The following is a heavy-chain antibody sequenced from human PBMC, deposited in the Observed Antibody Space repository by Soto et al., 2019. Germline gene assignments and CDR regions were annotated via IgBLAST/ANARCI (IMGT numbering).Heavy chain of an antibody. CDR3: ARGDIQPHQYSFDY. V-gene: IGHV4-31*03. D-gene: IGHD5-18*01. CDR2: IYYSGST. CDR1: GGSISSGGYY. Sequence: SDTLSLTCTVSGGSISSGGYYWSWIRQHPGKGLEWIGYIYYSGSTYYNPSLKSRVTISVDTSKNQFSLKLSSVTAADTAVYYCARGDIQPHQYSFDYWGQGTLVTVSS. J-gene: IGHJ4*02.